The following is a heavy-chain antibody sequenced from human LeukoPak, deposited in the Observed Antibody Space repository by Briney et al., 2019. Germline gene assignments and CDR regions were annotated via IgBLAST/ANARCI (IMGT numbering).Heavy chain of an antibody. CDR3: AKVSGSYYDYYGMEV. Sequence: GGSLRLSCAASGFTFSSYAMSWVRQPPGKGLEWVSIIRGSGGNTYDGDSVKGRFTISRDNTKNTLYLQMNSLRAEDTALYYCAKVSGSYYDYYGMEVWGQGTTVTVSS. CDR2: IRGSGGNT. CDR1: GFTFSSYA. D-gene: IGHD1-26*01. V-gene: IGHV3-23*01. J-gene: IGHJ6*02.